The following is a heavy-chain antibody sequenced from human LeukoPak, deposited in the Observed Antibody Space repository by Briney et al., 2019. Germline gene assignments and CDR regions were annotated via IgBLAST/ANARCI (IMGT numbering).Heavy chain of an antibody. D-gene: IGHD3-16*01. CDR3: ARHFGSTQDYFDF. CDR2: IYNSGTS. CDR1: GGSISGYY. Sequence: SETLSLTCTVSGGSISGYYWTWIRQPPGKGLDWVANIYNSGTSNYNPSLRSRFTISVDTSKNQVSLRLTSVTAVDTAIYYCARHFGSTQDYFDFWGQGILVTVSS. V-gene: IGHV4-59*08. J-gene: IGHJ4*02.